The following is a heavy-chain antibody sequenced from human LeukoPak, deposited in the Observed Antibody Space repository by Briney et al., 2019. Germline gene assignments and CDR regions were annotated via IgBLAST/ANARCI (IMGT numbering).Heavy chain of an antibody. CDR3: ARARVAVLRFLEWSPGMDV. V-gene: IGHV3-11*01. J-gene: IGHJ6*02. D-gene: IGHD3-3*01. CDR2: ISSSGSTI. CDR1: GFTFSDYY. Sequence: GGSLRLSCAASGFTFSDYYMSWIRQAPGKGLEWVSYISSSGSTIYYADSVKGRFTISRDNAKNSLYLQMNSLRAEDTAVYYCARARVAVLRFLEWSPGMDVWGQGTTVTVSS.